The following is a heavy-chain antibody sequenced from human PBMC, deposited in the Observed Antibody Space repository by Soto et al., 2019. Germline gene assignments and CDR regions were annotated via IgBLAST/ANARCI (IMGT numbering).Heavy chain of an antibody. D-gene: IGHD2-2*01. V-gene: IGHV3-21*01. J-gene: IGHJ6*02. Sequence: EVQLVESGGGLVKPGGSLRLSCAASGFTFSSYSMNWVRQAPGKGLEWVSSISSSSSYIYYADSVKGRFTISRDNAKNSLYLQMNSLRAEDTAVYYCASRCSSTSCQGIYYYYGMDVWGQGTTVTVSS. CDR3: ASRCSSTSCQGIYYYYGMDV. CDR2: ISSSSSYI. CDR1: GFTFSSYS.